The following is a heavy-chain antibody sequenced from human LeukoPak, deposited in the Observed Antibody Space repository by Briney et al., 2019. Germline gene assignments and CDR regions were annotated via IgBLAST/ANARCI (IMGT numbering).Heavy chain of an antibody. CDR3: AKVVSSSWYEPYLDY. CDR2: ISGSGGST. V-gene: IGHV3-23*01. J-gene: IGHJ4*02. CDR1: GFTFSSYA. D-gene: IGHD6-13*01. Sequence: GGSLRLSCAASGFTFSSYAMSWVRQAPGKGLEWVSAISGSGGSTYYADSVKGRFTISRDNSKNTLYLQMNSLRAEDTAVYYCAKVVSSSWYEPYLDYWGQGTLVTVSS.